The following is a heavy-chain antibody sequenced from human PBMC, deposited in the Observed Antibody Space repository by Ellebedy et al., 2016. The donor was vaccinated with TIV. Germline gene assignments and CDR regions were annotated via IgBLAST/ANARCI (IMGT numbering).Heavy chain of an antibody. D-gene: IGHD3-10*01. Sequence: ASVKVSCKASGYTFTGYYMHWVRQAPGQGLEWMGWINPNSGGTNYAQKFQGWVTMTRDTSISTAYMALGRLRSDDTAVYYCARDRSRMWFGELLYSDYYYYGMDVWGQGTTVTVSS. CDR3: ARDRSRMWFGELLYSDYYYYGMDV. CDR1: GYTFTGYY. CDR2: INPNSGGT. J-gene: IGHJ6*02. V-gene: IGHV1-2*04.